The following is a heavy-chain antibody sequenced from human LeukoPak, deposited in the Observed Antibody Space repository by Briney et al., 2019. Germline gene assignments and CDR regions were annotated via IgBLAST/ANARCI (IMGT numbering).Heavy chain of an antibody. J-gene: IGHJ4*02. CDR2: INPNSGGT. D-gene: IGHD3-3*01. CDR3: AYDDFWSGYCLFCY. CDR1: GYTFTGYY. Sequence: ASVKVSCKASGYTFTGYYMHWVRQAPGQGLEWMGRINPNSGGTNYAQEFQGRVTMTRDTSISTAYMELSRLRSDDTAVYYCAYDDFWSGYCLFCYWGQGTLVTVSS. V-gene: IGHV1-2*06.